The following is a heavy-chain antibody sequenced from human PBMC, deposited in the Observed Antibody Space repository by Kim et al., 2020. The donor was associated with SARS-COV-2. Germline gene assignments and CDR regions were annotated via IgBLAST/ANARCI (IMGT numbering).Heavy chain of an antibody. J-gene: IGHJ4*02. V-gene: IGHV4-39*01. Sequence: SETLSLTCTVSGGSISSSSYYWGWIRQPPGKGLEWIGSIYYSGSTYYNPSLKSRVTISVDTSKNQFSLKLSSVTAADTAVYYCARLMDRPGAEDMGWGQGTLVTVSS. CDR3: ARLMDRPGAEDMG. D-gene: IGHD2-15*01. CDR2: IYYSGST. CDR1: GGSISSSSYY.